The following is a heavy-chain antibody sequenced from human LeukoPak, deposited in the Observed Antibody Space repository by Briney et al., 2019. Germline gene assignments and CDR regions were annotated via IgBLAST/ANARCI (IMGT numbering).Heavy chain of an antibody. J-gene: IGHJ5*02. CDR2: INPNSGGT. CDR3: ARGGRGYSYGLVKYNWFDP. CDR1: GYTFTGYY. V-gene: IGHV1-2*04. Sequence: GASVTVSCTASGYTFTGYYMHWVRQAPGQGLEWVGWINPNSGGTNYAQKFQGWVTMTRDTSISTAYMELSRLRSDDTAVYYCARGGRGYSYGLVKYNWFDPWGQGTLVTVSS. D-gene: IGHD5-18*01.